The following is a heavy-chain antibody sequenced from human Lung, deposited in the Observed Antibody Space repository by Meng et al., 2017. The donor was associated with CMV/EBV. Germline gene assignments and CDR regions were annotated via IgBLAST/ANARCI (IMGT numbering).Heavy chain of an antibody. CDR1: GFTFSSYA. V-gene: IGHV3-30*04. CDR2: ISYDGSNK. D-gene: IGHD3-3*01. Sequence: GGSLRLSCAASGFTFSSYAMHWVRQAPGKGLEWVAVISYDGSNKYYADSVKGRFTISRDNSKNTLYLQMNSLRAEDTAVYYCARDLVPFGVVIAYGRDVWXQGTXVTVSS. J-gene: IGHJ6*02. CDR3: ARDLVPFGVVIAYGRDV.